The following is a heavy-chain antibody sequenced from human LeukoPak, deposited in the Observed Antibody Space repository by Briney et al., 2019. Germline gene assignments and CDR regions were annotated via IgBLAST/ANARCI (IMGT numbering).Heavy chain of an antibody. CDR1: GFNLRSYA. D-gene: IGHD5-18*01. CDR2: ISGSGVGK. J-gene: IGHJ4*02. Sequence: GGSLRLSFPGSGFNLRSYAMSGVGQAPWKGLEGVAVISGSGVGKYYADSVKGRFTISRDNSKNTLDLQINSLRAEDTAVYYCAKGHTSIVRRDFFDYWGQGTLVTVSS. CDR3: AKGHTSIVRRDFFDY. V-gene: IGHV3-23*01.